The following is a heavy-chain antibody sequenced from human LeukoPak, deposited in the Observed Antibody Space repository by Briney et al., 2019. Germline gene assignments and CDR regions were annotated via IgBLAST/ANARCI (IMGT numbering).Heavy chain of an antibody. V-gene: IGHV1-69*13. D-gene: IGHD4-17*01. CDR3: AVGYGDSPLAEYFQH. J-gene: IGHJ1*01. CDR2: IIPIFGTA. CDR1: GYTFTSYG. Sequence: GASVKVSCKASGYTFTSYGISWVRQAPGQGLEWMGGIIPIFGTANYAQKFQGRVTITADESTSTAYMELSSLRSEDTAVYYCAVGYGDSPLAEYFQHWGQGTLVTVSS.